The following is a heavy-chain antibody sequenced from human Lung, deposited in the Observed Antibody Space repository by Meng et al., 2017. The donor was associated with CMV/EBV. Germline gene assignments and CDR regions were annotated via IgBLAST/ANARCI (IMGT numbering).Heavy chain of an antibody. CDR2: ISSSGDII. CDR3: ARCKIYDFSFYGMDV. J-gene: IGHJ6*02. CDR1: GFTFSDYY. D-gene: IGHD3-3*01. Sequence: LSLTCAASGFTFSDYYMTWVHRAPGKGLEWISYISSSGDIILYADSVKGRFTISRDNAEKSLYLQMNSLRAEDTALYFCARCKIYDFSFYGMDVWGQGTTVTVSS. V-gene: IGHV3-11*04.